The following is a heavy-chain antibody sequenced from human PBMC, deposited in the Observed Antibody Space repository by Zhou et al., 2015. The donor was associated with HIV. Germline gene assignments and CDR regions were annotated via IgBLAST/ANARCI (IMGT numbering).Heavy chain of an antibody. CDR1: AYMFTTFG. CDR3: TGSRYFLVFWSDGRERGNGEPNVRSYLPGSGGPEGPVPRYLPFRV. V-gene: IGHV1-18*01. CDR2: ISTYHGNT. J-gene: IGHJ4*02. D-gene: IGHD1-14*01. Sequence: QVQLVQSGAEVKKPGASVKVSCKAPAYMFTTFGITWVRQAPGQGLEWMGWISTYHGNTRYSQKFQDRVTLTRDTSRSTSLLVVVGGRPRRTVRTEPTGSRYFLVFWSDGRERGNGEPNVRSYLPGSGGPEGPVPRYLPFRVRGPGT.